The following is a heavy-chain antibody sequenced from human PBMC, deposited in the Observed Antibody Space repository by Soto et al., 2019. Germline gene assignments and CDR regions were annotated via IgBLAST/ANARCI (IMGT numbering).Heavy chain of an antibody. J-gene: IGHJ4*02. CDR3: ARDPGQSPY. Sequence: AGGALRLSCGASGFTFSSYSMNWGRQAPGKGLEWVSSISSSSSYIYYADSVKGRFTISRDNAKNSLYLQMNSLRAEDTAVYYCARDPGQSPYWGQGTLVTVSS. CDR1: GFTFSSYS. D-gene: IGHD4-4*01. CDR2: ISSSSSYI. V-gene: IGHV3-21*01.